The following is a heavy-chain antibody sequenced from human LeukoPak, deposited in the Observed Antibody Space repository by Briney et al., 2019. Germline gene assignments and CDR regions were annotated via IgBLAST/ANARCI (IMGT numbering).Heavy chain of an antibody. V-gene: IGHV3-43D*04. J-gene: IGHJ4*02. CDR1: RFTFSDYA. CDR3: ARASSSAWYYFDY. CDR2: ISWDGSSK. Sequence: GSQRLSCAASRFTFSDYAMHWVHQAPGKSLEWVSLISWDGSSKYYADSVRGRFTISRDNSKNSLYLQMNSLRPEDTALYYCARASSSAWYYFDYWGQGTLVTVSS. D-gene: IGHD6-19*01.